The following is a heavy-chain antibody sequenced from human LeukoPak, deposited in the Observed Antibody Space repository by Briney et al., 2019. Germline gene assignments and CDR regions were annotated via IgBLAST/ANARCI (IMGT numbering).Heavy chain of an antibody. CDR1: GFTFSSYW. CDR2: IKQDGSEK. J-gene: IGHJ4*02. V-gene: IGHV3-7*01. Sequence: PGVSLRLSCAASGFTFSSYWMSWVRQAPGKGLEWVANIKQDGSEKYYVDSVKGRFTISRDNAKNSLYLQMNSLRAEDTAVYYCARVESYRYDFWSGYSPFFDYWGQGTLVTVSS. CDR3: ARVESYRYDFWSGYSPFFDY. D-gene: IGHD3-3*01.